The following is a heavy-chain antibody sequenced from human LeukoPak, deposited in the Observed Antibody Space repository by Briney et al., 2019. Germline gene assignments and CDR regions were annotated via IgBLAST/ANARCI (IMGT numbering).Heavy chain of an antibody. Sequence: SETQSLTCTVSGGSISSYYWSWIRQPAGKGLEWIGRFYSGGGTDYNPSLKSRVTMSVDTSKNQFSLKLSSVTAADTAVYYCARVYSGYDLPGSLANYYFDYWGQGTLVTVSS. V-gene: IGHV4-4*07. J-gene: IGHJ4*02. CDR2: FYSGGGT. CDR1: GGSISSYY. CDR3: ARVYSGYDLPGSLANYYFDY. D-gene: IGHD5-12*01.